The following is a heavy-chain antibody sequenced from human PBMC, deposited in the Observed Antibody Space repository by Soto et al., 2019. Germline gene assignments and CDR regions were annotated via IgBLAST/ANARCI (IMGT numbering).Heavy chain of an antibody. D-gene: IGHD3-16*01. Sequence: EVQLLESGGGLVQPGGSLRLSCAASGFTFSTYAMSWVRQAPGKGLEWVSAIRGSGDTTYYADSVKGRFTISRDNSKNTLYLQMNSLRAEDTAVYYCAKDGGGGFMAGIDYWGQGTLVTVSS. V-gene: IGHV3-23*01. CDR2: IRGSGDTT. J-gene: IGHJ4*02. CDR3: AKDGGGGFMAGIDY. CDR1: GFTFSTYA.